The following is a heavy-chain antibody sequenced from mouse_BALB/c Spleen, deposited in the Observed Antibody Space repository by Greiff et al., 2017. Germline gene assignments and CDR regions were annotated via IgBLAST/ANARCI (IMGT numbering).Heavy chain of an antibody. CDR1: GFTFSSYA. CDR2: ISSGGSYT. J-gene: IGHJ2*01. Sequence: EVQGVESGGGLVKPGGSLKLSCAASGFTFSSYAMSWVRQSPEKRLEWVAEISSGGSYTYYPDTVTGRFTISRDNAKNTLYLEMSSLRSEDTAMYYCARAHFDYWGQGTTLTVSS. CDR3: ARAHFDY. V-gene: IGHV5-9-4*01.